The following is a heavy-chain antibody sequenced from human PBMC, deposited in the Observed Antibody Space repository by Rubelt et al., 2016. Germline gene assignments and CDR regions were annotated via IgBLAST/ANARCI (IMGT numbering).Heavy chain of an antibody. CDR2: IIPILGVA. CDR1: GGTFGRYA. J-gene: IGHJ4*02. V-gene: IGHV1-69*10. CDR3: ATVKPLSLES. Sequence: QVQLVQSGAEVKKPGSSVKVSCKASGGTFGRYAVTWVRQAPGQGLECLGGIIPILGVANYAQKFQGRVTITADKSTTTAYMELSSLRSEDTGVYYCATVKPLSLESWGQGTLVTVSS.